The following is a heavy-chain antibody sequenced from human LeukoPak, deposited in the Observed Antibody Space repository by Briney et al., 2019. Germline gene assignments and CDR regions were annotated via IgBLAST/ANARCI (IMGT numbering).Heavy chain of an antibody. CDR1: RFTFTSYG. CDR3: AKTRRAGSYYLHFDY. D-gene: IGHD1-26*01. Sequence: GGSLRLSCVASRFTFTSYGMHWVRQAPGKGLEWVAVTAYDGTYKYYADSVKGRFTISRDTSKNTVYLQMNSLRDEDTAVYYCAKTRRAGSYYLHFDYWGQGTLVTVSS. J-gene: IGHJ4*02. CDR2: TAYDGTYK. V-gene: IGHV3-30*18.